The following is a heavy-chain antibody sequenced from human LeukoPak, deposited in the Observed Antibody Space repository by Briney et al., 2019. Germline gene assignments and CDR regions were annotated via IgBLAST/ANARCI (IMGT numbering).Heavy chain of an antibody. CDR3: ARWLGRITIFGVANPPFDY. V-gene: IGHV1-69*13. D-gene: IGHD3-3*01. J-gene: IGHJ4*02. CDR2: IIPIFGTA. CDR1: GGTFSSYA. Sequence: SVKVSCKASGGTFSSYAISWVRQAPGQGLEWMGGIIPIFGTANYAQKFQGRVTITADESTSTAYMELSSLRSEDTAVYYCARWLGRITIFGVANPPFDYWGQGTLVTVSS.